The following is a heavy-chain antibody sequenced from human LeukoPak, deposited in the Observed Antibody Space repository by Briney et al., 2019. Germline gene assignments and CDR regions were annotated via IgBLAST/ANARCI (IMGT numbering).Heavy chain of an antibody. V-gene: IGHV3-23*01. CDR1: GFTFSSYA. CDR3: AKESYGSGSYYNLYYYGMDV. D-gene: IGHD3-10*01. CDR2: ISGSGGST. J-gene: IGHJ6*02. Sequence: GGSLRLSCAASGFTFSSYAMSWVRQAPGKGLEWVSAISGSGGSTYYADSVKGRFTISRDNSKNTLYLQMNSLRAEDTAVYYCAKESYGSGSYYNLYYYGMDVWGQGTTVTVSS.